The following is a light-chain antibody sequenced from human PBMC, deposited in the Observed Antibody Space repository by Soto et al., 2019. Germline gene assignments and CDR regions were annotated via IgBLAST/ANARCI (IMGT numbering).Light chain of an antibody. CDR3: AAWDDSLRGGV. CDR2: SNY. V-gene: IGLV1-44*01. J-gene: IGLJ3*02. CDR1: SSNIGSHT. Sequence: QPVLTQPPSASGTPGQRITISCSGSSSNIGSHTLNWYQQLPGTAPILLIYSNYQRPSGVPDRFSGSKSGTSGSLAISGLQSEDEAEYYCAAWDDSLRGGVFGGGTKVTVL.